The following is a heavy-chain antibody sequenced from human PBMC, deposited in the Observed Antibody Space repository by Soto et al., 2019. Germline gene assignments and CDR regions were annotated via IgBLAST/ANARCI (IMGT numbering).Heavy chain of an antibody. CDR1: GFTFSSYG. V-gene: IGHV3-30*18. D-gene: IGHD1-1*01. J-gene: IGHJ1*01. CDR2: ISYDGSNK. CDR3: ANVNVGYFQH. Sequence: QVQLVESGGGVVQPGRSLRLSCAASGFTFSSYGMHWVRQAPGKGLEWVAVISYDGSNKYYADSVKGRFTISRDNSKNTLYLQMNSLRAEDTAVYYCANVNVGYFQHWGQGTLVTVSS.